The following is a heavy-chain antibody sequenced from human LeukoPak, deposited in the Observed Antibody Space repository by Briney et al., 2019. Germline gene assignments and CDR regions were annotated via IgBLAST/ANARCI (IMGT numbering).Heavy chain of an antibody. CDR1: GFTFSNYG. J-gene: IGHJ6*02. Sequence: GGSLRLSCAASGFTFSNYGMHWVRQAPGKGLEWVAVISYDGSNKYYADSVKGRFTISRDNSKNTLYLQMNSLRAEDTAVYYCARDYPRGGSWDYYYGMDVWGQGTTVTVSS. D-gene: IGHD2-15*01. V-gene: IGHV3-30*03. CDR3: ARDYPRGGSWDYYYGMDV. CDR2: ISYDGSNK.